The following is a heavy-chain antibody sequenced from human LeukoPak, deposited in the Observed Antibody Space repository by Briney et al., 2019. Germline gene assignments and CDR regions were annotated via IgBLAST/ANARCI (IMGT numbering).Heavy chain of an antibody. V-gene: IGHV3-30-3*01. Sequence: PGGSLRLSCAASGFTFSSYAIHWVRQAPGKGLEWVAVISYDGSNKYYADSVKGRFTIPRDNSKNTLYLQMNSLRLEDTAVYYCASRDQAAAGTDYWGQGTLVTVSS. CDR1: GFTFSSYA. J-gene: IGHJ4*02. CDR3: ASRDQAAAGTDY. CDR2: ISYDGSNK. D-gene: IGHD6-13*01.